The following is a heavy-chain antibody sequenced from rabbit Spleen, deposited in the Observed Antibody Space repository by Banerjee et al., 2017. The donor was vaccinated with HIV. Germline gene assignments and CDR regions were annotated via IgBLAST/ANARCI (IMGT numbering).Heavy chain of an antibody. Sequence: QEQLVESGGGLVKPEGSLKLSCTASGFSFSNKAVMCWVRQAPEKGLEWIACINVITGRSVCAMWAKALSTFSKSAAPTVSVQINCQTAADTATYFCARYLSRVIGWNYNLLGQGTLVTVS. V-gene: IGHV1S45*01. J-gene: IGHJ4*01. D-gene: IGHD1-1*01. CDR3: ARYLSRVIGWNYNL. CDR1: GFSFSNKAV. CDR2: INVITGRS.